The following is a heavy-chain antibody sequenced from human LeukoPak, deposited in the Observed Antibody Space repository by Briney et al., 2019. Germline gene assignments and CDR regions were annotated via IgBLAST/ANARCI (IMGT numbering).Heavy chain of an antibody. CDR3: AWGLRTRIAI. CDR2: IYYSGST. D-gene: IGHD2-21*02. V-gene: IGHV4-39*01. CDR1: GGSISSSSYY. Sequence: PSETLSLTCTVSGGSISSSSYYWGWIRQPPGKGLEWIGSIYYSGSTYYNPSLKSRVTISVDTSKNQFSLKLSSVTAADTAVYYCAWGLRTRIAIWGQGTMVTVSS. J-gene: IGHJ3*02.